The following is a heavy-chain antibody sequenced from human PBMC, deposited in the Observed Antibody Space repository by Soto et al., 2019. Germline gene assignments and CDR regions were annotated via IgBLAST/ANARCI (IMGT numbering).Heavy chain of an antibody. CDR1: GFTFSSYA. CDR2: ISGSGGST. CDR3: AKVQLFGVVGATSEHLYFDY. D-gene: IGHD1-26*01. J-gene: IGHJ4*02. V-gene: IGHV3-23*01. Sequence: PGGSLRLSCAASGFTFSSYAMSWVRQAPGKGLEWVSAISGSGGSTYYADSVKGRFTISRDNSKNTLYLQMNSLRAEDTAVYYCAKVQLFGVVGATSEHLYFDYWGQGTLVTVSS.